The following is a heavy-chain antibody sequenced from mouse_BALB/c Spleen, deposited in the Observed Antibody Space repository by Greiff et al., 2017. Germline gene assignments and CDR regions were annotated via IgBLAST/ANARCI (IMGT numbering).Heavy chain of an antibody. D-gene: IGHD2-3*01. CDR2: INSNGGST. Sequence: EVQLQESGGGLVQPGGSLKLSCAASGFTFSSYGMSWVRQTPDKRLELVATINSNGGSTYYPDSVKGRFTISRDNAKNTLYLQMSSLKSEDTAMYYCARDLYDGYYGYFDYWGQGTTLTVSS. CDR1: GFTFSSYG. CDR3: ARDLYDGYYGYFDY. V-gene: IGHV5-6-3*01. J-gene: IGHJ2*01.